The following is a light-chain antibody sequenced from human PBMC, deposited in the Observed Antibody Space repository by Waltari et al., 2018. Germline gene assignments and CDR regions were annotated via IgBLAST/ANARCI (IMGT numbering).Light chain of an antibody. CDR2: KAS. CDR1: QSISSW. V-gene: IGKV1-5*03. Sequence: TCRASQSISSWLAWYQQKPGKAPKLLIYKASSLESGVPSRFSGSGSGTEFTLTISSLQPDDFATYYCQQYNSYWGTFGQGTKLEIK. J-gene: IGKJ2*01. CDR3: QQYNSYWGT.